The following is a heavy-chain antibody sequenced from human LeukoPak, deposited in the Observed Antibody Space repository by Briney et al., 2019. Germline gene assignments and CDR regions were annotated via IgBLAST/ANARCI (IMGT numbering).Heavy chain of an antibody. V-gene: IGHV4-59*08. CDR2: IYYSGST. Sequence: SETLSLSCTLSGDSLTSYWWSWIRQPPGKGLEWIGFIYYSGSTKYNPSLQSRVTISVGTSTSQFSLRLRSVTAADTAVYYCARHLRGYSYGPFDSWGQGALVTVSS. J-gene: IGHJ4*02. D-gene: IGHD5-18*01. CDR1: GDSLTSYW. CDR3: ARHLRGYSYGPFDS.